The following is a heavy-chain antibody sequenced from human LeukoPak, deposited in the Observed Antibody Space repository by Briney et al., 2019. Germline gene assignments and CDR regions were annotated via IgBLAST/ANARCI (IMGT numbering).Heavy chain of an antibody. Sequence: GGSLRLSCAASGFTVSSNYMSWVRQAPARGLEWVSSLRGDGDTFYADSVKGRFTLSRDDSRNTVYLQLNNLRVEDTAVYYCAKASWVSSADAVLWGQGTPVTVSS. CDR3: AKASWVSSADAVL. CDR1: GFTVSSNY. J-gene: IGHJ4*02. CDR2: LRGDGDT. D-gene: IGHD2-8*01. V-gene: IGHV3-53*01.